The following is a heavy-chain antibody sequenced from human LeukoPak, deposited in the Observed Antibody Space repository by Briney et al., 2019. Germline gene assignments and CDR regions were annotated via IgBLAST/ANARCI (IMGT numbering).Heavy chain of an antibody. V-gene: IGHV1-69*04. Sequence: ASVKVSCKASGGTFSRYAISWVRQGPGQGLEWMGRIIPILGIANYAQKFQGRVTITADKSTSTAYMELSSLRSEDTAVYYCARDPPVLIAAAGNYYYYGMDVWGQGTTVTVSS. J-gene: IGHJ6*02. CDR2: IIPILGIA. D-gene: IGHD6-13*01. CDR3: ARDPPVLIAAAGNYYYYGMDV. CDR1: GGTFSRYA.